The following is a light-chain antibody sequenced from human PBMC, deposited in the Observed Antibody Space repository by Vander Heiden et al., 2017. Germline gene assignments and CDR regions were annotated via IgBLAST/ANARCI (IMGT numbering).Light chain of an antibody. J-gene: IGKJ1*01. CDR2: AAS. CDR1: QSVSSSY. Sequence: EIVLTQSPGTLSLSPGERATLSCRASQSVSSSYLAWYQQKPGQTPRLLIYAASSRATGIPDRFSGSGSGTDFTLTISRLEPEDFAVYYCHQYGSSWTFGQGIKVEIK. V-gene: IGKV3-20*01. CDR3: HQYGSSWT.